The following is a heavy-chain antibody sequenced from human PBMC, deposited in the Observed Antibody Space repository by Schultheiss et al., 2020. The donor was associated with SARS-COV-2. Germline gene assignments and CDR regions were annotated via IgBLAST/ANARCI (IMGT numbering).Heavy chain of an antibody. J-gene: IGHJ4*02. D-gene: IGHD3-22*01. CDR1: GYTFTGYY. CDR2: INPNSGGT. V-gene: IGHV1-2*02. CDR3: ARYYDSSLAVSDY. Sequence: ASVKVSCKASGYTFTGYYMHWVRQAPGQGLEWMGWINPNSGGTNYAQKFQGRVTMTRNTSISTAYMELSSLRSEDTAVYYCARYYDSSLAVSDYWGQGTLVTVSS.